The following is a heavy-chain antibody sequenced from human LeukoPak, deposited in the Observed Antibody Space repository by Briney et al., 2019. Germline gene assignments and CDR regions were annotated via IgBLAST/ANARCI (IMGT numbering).Heavy chain of an antibody. V-gene: IGHV3-23*01. J-gene: IGHJ4*02. D-gene: IGHD4-17*01. CDR1: GFTFSTYA. Sequence: PGGSLRLSCAASGFTFSTYAMNWVRQAPGKGLEWVSLISDSGDTTYYADSVKGRFTISRDNSKNTLSLQMNSLRAEDTAVYYCAREADYGDYTDYWGQGTLVTVSS. CDR2: ISDSGDTT. CDR3: AREADYGDYTDY.